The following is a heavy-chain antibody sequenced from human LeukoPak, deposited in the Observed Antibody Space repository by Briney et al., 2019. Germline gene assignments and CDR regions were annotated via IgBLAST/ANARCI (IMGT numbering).Heavy chain of an antibody. CDR2: MNPNSGNT. D-gene: IGHD1-1*01. V-gene: IGHV1-8*03. J-gene: IGHJ6*03. CDR3: ARNKRGEYYYYYMDV. Sequence: ASVKVSCKASGYTFTSYDINWVRQATGQGLEWMGWMNPNSGNTGYAQKFQGRVTITRNTSISTAYMELSSLRSEDTAVYYCARNKRGEYYYYYMDVWGKGTTVTVSS. CDR1: GYTFTSYD.